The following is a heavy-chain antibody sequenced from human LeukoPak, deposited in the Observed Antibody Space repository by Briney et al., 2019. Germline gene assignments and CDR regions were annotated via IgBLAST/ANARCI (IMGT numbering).Heavy chain of an antibody. Sequence: PGGSLRLSCAASGFTFDYYAMHWVRQAPGKGLEWVSGISWNGGTVGYADSVKGRFTISRDNAKKSLYLQMNSLRAVDTALYYCAQVRGYSYGFVENWGQGTLVTVSS. CDR3: AQVRGYSYGFVEN. CDR1: GFTFDYYA. V-gene: IGHV3-9*01. J-gene: IGHJ4*02. CDR2: ISWNGGTV. D-gene: IGHD5-18*01.